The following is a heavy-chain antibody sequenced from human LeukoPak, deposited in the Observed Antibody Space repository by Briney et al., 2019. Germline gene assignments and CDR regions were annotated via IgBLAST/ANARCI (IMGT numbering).Heavy chain of an antibody. CDR1: GGTFSSYA. CDR2: IIPIFGTA. CDR3: GGEGGGELYFDY. Sequence: SVKVSCKASGGTFSSYAISWVRQAPGQGLEWMGGIIPIFGTANYAQKFQGRVTITADESTSTAYMELSSLRSEDTAVYYWGGEGGGELYFDYWGQGTLVTVSS. D-gene: IGHD1-26*01. V-gene: IGHV1-69*01. J-gene: IGHJ4*02.